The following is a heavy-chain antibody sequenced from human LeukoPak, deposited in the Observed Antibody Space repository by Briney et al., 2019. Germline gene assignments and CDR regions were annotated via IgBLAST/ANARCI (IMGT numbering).Heavy chain of an antibody. V-gene: IGHV3-48*01. CDR3: ARRVVMNYYYMDV. D-gene: IGHD3-22*01. J-gene: IGHJ6*03. CDR2: ISSSSGSI. Sequence: GGSLRLSCAASGFTFSSYGMNWVRQAPGKGLEWVSYISSSSGSIYYADSVKGRFTISRDNAKNSLYLQMNSLRAEDTAVYYCARRVVMNYYYMDVWGKGTTVTVSS. CDR1: GFTFSSYG.